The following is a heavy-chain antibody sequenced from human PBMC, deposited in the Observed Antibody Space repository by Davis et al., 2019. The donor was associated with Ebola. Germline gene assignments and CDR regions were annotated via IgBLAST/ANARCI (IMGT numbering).Heavy chain of an antibody. CDR1: GFTFSDYY. J-gene: IGHJ4*02. D-gene: IGHD6-19*01. Sequence: PGGSLRLSCAASGFTFSDYYMSWIRQAPGKGLEWVSYISSSGSTTYYADSVKGRFTISRDNSKNTLYLQMNSLRAEDTAVYYCARDSSGWYYFDYWGQGTLVTVSS. CDR2: ISSSGSTT. V-gene: IGHV3-11*04. CDR3: ARDSSGWYYFDY.